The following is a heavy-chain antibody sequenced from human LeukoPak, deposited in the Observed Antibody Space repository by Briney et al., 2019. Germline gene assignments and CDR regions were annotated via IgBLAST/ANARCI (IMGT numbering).Heavy chain of an antibody. Sequence: ASVEVSCKASGYTFSSYYIHWVRQAPGQGLELMGIINPISGSTSSAQRFQGRVTLTRDTSTSTVYMELSSLRSEDTAVYYCAGGGRGGDYYGMDVWGQGTTVTVSS. J-gene: IGHJ6*02. CDR1: GYTFSSYY. CDR2: INPISGST. D-gene: IGHD2-21*01. CDR3: AGGGRGGDYYGMDV. V-gene: IGHV1-46*01.